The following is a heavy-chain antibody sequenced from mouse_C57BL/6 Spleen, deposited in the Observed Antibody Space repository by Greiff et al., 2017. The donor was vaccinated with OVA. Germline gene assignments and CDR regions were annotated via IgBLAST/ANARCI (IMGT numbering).Heavy chain of an antibody. V-gene: IGHV3-6*01. J-gene: IGHJ2*01. CDR3: ARGGGGGYYFDY. CDR2: ISYDGSN. Sequence: EVHLVESGPGLVKPSQSLSLTCSVTGYSITSGYYWNWIRQFPGNKLEWMGYISYDGSNNYNPSLKNRISLTRYTSKIQFFLKLNSVTTEDTATCYGARGGGGGYYFDYWGQGTTLTVSS. CDR1: GYSITSGYY.